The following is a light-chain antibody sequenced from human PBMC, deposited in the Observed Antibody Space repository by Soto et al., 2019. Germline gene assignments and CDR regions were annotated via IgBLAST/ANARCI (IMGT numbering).Light chain of an antibody. V-gene: IGKV3-15*01. CDR3: QQYHSWPA. Sequence: EIVMTQSPVTLSASPGESATLSCRASQSVDNNVAWYQQKPGQAPRLLIVGSFARATGIPARFSGSGSGSEFTLTISGLQSEDFAVYYCQQYHSWPAFGQGTKVDIK. CDR2: GSF. CDR1: QSVDNN. J-gene: IGKJ1*01.